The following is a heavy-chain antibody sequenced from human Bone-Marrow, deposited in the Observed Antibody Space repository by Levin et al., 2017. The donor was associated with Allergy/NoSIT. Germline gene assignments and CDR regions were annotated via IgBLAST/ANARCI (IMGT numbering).Heavy chain of an antibody. Sequence: GGSLRLSCTASGFTFGDYAMSWFRQAPGKGLEWVGFIRSKGYGGTTEYAASVKGRFTISRDDSKSIAYLHMDSPKTEDTAVYYCARRSFFDYWGQGTQVTVSS. CDR1: GFTFGDYA. D-gene: IGHD3-10*01. J-gene: IGHJ4*02. CDR3: ARRSFFDY. CDR2: IRSKGYGGTT. V-gene: IGHV3-49*03.